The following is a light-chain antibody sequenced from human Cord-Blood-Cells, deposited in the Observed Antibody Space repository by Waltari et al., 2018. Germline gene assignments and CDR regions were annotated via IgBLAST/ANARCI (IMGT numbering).Light chain of an antibody. Sequence: QSVLTQPPSASGTPGHRVTLSCSGSSSNIGSNYVYWYQQLPGTAPTLLIYRNNQRPSGVPDRFSGSKSGTSASLAISGLRSEDEADYYCAAWDDSLSGWVFGGGTKLTVL. J-gene: IGLJ3*02. CDR3: AAWDDSLSGWV. CDR2: RNN. CDR1: SSNIGSNY. V-gene: IGLV1-47*01.